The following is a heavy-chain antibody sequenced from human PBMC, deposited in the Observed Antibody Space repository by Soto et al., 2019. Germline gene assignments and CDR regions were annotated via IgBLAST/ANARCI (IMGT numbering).Heavy chain of an antibody. V-gene: IGHV4-34*01. CDR1: VGSFSCYY. D-gene: IGHD3-9*01. CDR3: ARVDDY. J-gene: IGHJ4*02. CDR2: IDHRGST. Sequence: SETLSLTCAVYVGSFSCYYWSWIRQPPGKWLEWIGEIDHRGSTNXXPSLKSRVXISVDTSKNQFXLKLSXFTSADTAVYYCARVDDYWCQGTLVTVSS.